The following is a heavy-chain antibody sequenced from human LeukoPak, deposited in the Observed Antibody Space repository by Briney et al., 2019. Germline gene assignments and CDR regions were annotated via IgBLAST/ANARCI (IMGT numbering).Heavy chain of an antibody. CDR3: ARASVFYDSSGYYFAEYFQH. CDR1: GFTFGDYY. D-gene: IGHD3-22*01. J-gene: IGHJ1*01. V-gene: IGHV3-7*01. Sequence: GGSLRLSCAASGFTFGDYYMSWVRQAPGKGLEWVANIKQDGSEKYYVDSVKGRFTISRDNAKNSLYLQMNSLRAEDTAVYYCARASVFYDSSGYYFAEYFQHWGQGTLVTVSS. CDR2: IKQDGSEK.